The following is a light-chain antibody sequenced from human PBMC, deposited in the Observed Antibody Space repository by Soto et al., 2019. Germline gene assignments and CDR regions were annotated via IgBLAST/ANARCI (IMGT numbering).Light chain of an antibody. CDR1: SSNIGSAT. CDR3: VAWDDTLDAQV. J-gene: IGLJ3*02. V-gene: IGLV1-44*01. CDR2: GND. Sequence: QSVLTQPPSASGTPGQRVTMSCSGRSSNIGSATVNWYQQVPGTAPKLLIYGNDQRPSGVSDRFSGSKSGTSASLAISGLQSEDEATYYCVAWDDTLDAQVFGGGTQLTVL.